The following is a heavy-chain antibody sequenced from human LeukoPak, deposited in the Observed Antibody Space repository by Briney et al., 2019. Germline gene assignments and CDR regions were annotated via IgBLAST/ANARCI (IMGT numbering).Heavy chain of an antibody. CDR1: GGSINSYY. D-gene: IGHD3-22*01. V-gene: IGHV4-39*07. CDR2: IYYSGST. J-gene: IGHJ4*02. Sequence: SETLSLTCTVSGGSINSYYWSWIRQPPGKGLEWIGSIYYSGSTYYNPSLKSRVTISVDTSKNQFSLKLSSVTAADTAVYYCARSGEDSSGYHFKFDYWGQGTLVTVSS. CDR3: ARSGEDSSGYHFKFDY.